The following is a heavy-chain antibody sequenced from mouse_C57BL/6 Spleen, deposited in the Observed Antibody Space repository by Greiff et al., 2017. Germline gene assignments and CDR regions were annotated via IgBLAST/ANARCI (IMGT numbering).Heavy chain of an antibody. V-gene: IGHV1-42*01. CDR3: AREGSHYSSSPYWYFDV. Sequence: VQLQQPGPELVKPGASVKISCKASGYSFTGYYMNWVKQSPEKSLEWIGEINPSTGGTTYNQKFKAKATLTVDKSSSTAYMQLKSLTSEDSAVYYCAREGSHYSSSPYWYFDVWGTGTSVTVSS. CDR2: INPSTGGT. CDR1: GYSFTGYY. J-gene: IGHJ1*03. D-gene: IGHD1-1*01.